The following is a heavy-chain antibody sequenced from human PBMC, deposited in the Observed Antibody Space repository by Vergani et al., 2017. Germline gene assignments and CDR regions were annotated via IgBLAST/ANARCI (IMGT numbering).Heavy chain of an antibody. D-gene: IGHD2/OR15-2a*01. Sequence: EVQLVESGGGLVQPGGSLRLSCAASGFTFSSYSMNWVRQAPGKGLEWVSYISSSSTIYYADSVKGRFTISRDNAKNSLYLQMNSLRAEDTAVYYCARGIHKYYFDYWGQGTLVTVSS. CDR2: ISSSSTI. CDR3: ARGIHKYYFDY. CDR1: GFTFSSYS. J-gene: IGHJ4*02. V-gene: IGHV3-48*01.